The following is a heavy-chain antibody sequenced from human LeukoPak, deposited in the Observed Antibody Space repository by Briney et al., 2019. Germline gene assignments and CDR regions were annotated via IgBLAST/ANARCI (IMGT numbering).Heavy chain of an antibody. J-gene: IGHJ4*02. CDR2: INPNSSRI. CDR1: GYTFTSYG. CDR3: KRNYLYDKWNYY. V-gene: IGHV1-2*02. D-gene: IGHD1-20*01. Sequence: ASVKVSCKASGYTFTSYGISWVRQAPGQGLEWMGWINPNSSRIKYAQKFQGRVTLTRDTSINTAYMDLTRLRSDDTAVYFCKRNYLYDKWNYYWGQGTLVTVSS.